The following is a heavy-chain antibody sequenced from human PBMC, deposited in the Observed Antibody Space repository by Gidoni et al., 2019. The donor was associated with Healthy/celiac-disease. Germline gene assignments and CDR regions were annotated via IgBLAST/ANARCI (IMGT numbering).Heavy chain of an antibody. V-gene: IGHV1-3*01. CDR2: INAGNGNT. CDR3: ARGRSGGYPTRYYFDY. D-gene: IGHD3-16*02. Sequence: QVQLVQSGAEVKKPGASVKVSCKASGYTFTSYAMHWVRQAPGQRLEWMGWINAGNGNTKYSQKFQGRVTITRDTSASTANMELSSLRSEDTAVYYCARGRSGGYPTRYYFDYWGQGTLVTVSS. J-gene: IGHJ4*02. CDR1: GYTFTSYA.